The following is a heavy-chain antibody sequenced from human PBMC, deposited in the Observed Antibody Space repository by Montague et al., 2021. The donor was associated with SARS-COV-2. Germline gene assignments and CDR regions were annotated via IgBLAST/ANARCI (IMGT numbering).Heavy chain of an antibody. CDR1: GDSVWSNTAA. Sequence: CAISGDSVWSNTAAWNWIRQSPSGGLEWLGRTNYRSKWTSDYATSVEGRISIDPDTSKNQFFLHLRSVTPEDTGVYYCVRVTVAAQDGFDAWGQGTLVTVSS. V-gene: IGHV6-1*01. CDR2: TNYRSKWTS. CDR3: VRVTVAAQDGFDA. J-gene: IGHJ4*02. D-gene: IGHD2-15*01.